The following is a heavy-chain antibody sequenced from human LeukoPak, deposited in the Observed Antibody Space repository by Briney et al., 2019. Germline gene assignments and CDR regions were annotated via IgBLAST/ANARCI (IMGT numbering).Heavy chain of an antibody. CDR1: GGTFSSYA. CDR3: ARTQYSSSGTGYFDY. D-gene: IGHD6-13*01. CDR2: IIPILGIA. J-gene: IGHJ4*02. V-gene: IGHV1-69*04. Sequence: ASVKVSCKASGGTFSSYAISWVRQAPGQGLEWMGRIIPILGIANYAQKFQGRVTITADKSTSTAYMELSSLRSEDTAVYYCARTQYSSSGTGYFDYWGQGTLVTVSS.